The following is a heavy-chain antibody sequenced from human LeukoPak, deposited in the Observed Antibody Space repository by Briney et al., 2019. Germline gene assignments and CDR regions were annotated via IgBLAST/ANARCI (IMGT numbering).Heavy chain of an antibody. CDR1: GYSISSGYY. J-gene: IGHJ4*02. CDR3: AREASSGSYYRTD. V-gene: IGHV4-38-2*02. CDR2: IYHSGST. Sequence: SETLSLTCTVSGYSISSGYYWGWIRQPPGKGLEWIGSIYHSGSTYYNPSLKSRVTISVDTSKNQFSLKLSSVTAADTAVYYCAREASSGSYYRTDWGQGTLVTVSS. D-gene: IGHD1-26*01.